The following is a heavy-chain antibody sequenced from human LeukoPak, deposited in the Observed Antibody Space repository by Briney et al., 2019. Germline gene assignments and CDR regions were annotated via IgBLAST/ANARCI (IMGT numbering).Heavy chain of an antibody. CDR3: ARGSRADASGH. CDR2: VYSDGST. Sequence: GGSLRLSCAASGFTVSSNYMSWVRQAPGKGLEWVSVVYSDGSTYYADSVKGRFTISRHSSENTLFLQMNSLRGEDTAVYYCARGSRADASGHGGQGTLVTVSS. V-gene: IGHV3-53*04. CDR1: GFTVSSNY. J-gene: IGHJ4*02. D-gene: IGHD6-19*01.